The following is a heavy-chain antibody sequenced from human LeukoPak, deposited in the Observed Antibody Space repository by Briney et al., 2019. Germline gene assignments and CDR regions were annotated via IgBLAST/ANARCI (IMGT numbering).Heavy chain of an antibody. V-gene: IGHV1-18*01. CDR2: ISAYNGNT. J-gene: IGHJ4*02. Sequence: ASVKVSCKASGYTFTSYGISWVRQAPGQGLEWTGWISAYNGNTNYAQKLQGRVTMTTDTSTSTAYMELRSLRSDDTAVYYCVRTAGIAAAGTTGGDYWGQGTLVTVSS. CDR3: VRTAGIAAAGTTGGDY. D-gene: IGHD6-13*01. CDR1: GYTFTSYG.